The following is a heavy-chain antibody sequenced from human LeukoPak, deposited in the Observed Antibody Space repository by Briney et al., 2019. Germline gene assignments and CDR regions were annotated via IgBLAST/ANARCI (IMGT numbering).Heavy chain of an antibody. CDR2: IYYSGST. Sequence: PLETLSLTCTVSGGSISSYYWSWIRQPPGKGLEWIGYIYYSGSTNYNPSLKSRVTISVDTSKNQFSLKLSSVTAADTAVYYCARGVYYDFWSGSPFDYWGQGTLVTVSS. CDR3: ARGVYYDFWSGSPFDY. D-gene: IGHD3-3*01. CDR1: GGSISSYY. J-gene: IGHJ4*02. V-gene: IGHV4-59*01.